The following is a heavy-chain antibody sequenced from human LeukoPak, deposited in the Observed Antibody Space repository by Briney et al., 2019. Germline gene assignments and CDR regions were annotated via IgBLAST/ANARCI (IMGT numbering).Heavy chain of an antibody. CDR3: ARVRYCSTNRCYDREFDN. D-gene: IGHD2-2*01. CDR2: IYYSGNT. V-gene: IGHV4-59*01. Sequence: KSSETLSLTCTVSGGSISNYYWSWIREPPGKGLEWIGYIYYSGNTNYNPSLKRRVTISVDTSKNQFSLKLKSVTAADTAVYYCARVRYCSTNRCYDREFDNWGQGTLVTVSS. CDR1: GGSISNYY. J-gene: IGHJ4*02.